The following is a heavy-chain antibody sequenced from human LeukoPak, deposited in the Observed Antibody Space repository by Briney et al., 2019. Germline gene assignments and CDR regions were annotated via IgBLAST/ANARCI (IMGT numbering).Heavy chain of an antibody. CDR1: GFTFSSYA. Sequence: GGSLRLSCAASGFTFSSYAMSWVRQAPGKGLEWVSSISGSGASTYYADSVQGRFTISRDNSKNTLYLQMNSLRAEDTAVYYCAKGSNRLLYYVDFDYWGQGTLVTVSS. D-gene: IGHD1-26*01. V-gene: IGHV3-23*01. CDR2: ISGSGAST. CDR3: AKGSNRLLYYVDFDY. J-gene: IGHJ4*02.